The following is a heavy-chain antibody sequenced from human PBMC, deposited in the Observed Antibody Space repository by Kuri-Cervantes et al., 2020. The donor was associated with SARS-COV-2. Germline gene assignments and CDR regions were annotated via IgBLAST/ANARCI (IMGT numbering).Heavy chain of an antibody. V-gene: IGHV3-30-3*01. D-gene: IGHD3-3*01. Sequence: GGSLRLSCAASGFTFSSYAMHWVRQAPGKGLEWVAVISYDGSNKYYADSVKGRFTISRDNSKNTLYLQMNSLKAEDTAVYYSVVVSRVVNPGAQPDIWSGYKTGPFDYWGQGTLVTVSS. J-gene: IGHJ4*02. CDR3: VVVSRVVNPGAQPDIWSGYKTGPFDY. CDR1: GFTFSSYA. CDR2: ISYDGSNK.